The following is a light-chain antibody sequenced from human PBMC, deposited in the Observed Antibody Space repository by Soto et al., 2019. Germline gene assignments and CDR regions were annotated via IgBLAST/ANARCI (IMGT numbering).Light chain of an antibody. CDR3: AAWDDSLSGVV. J-gene: IGLJ2*01. Sequence: QSVLTQPPSASGTPGEMVTISCSGGGSNIGNNFVYWYQQLPGAAPQLLIYRSYQRPSGVPDRFSSSKSGTSGFLAISGLRSEDEATYYCAAWDDSLSGVVFGGGTKLTVL. CDR2: RSY. V-gene: IGLV1-47*01. CDR1: GSNIGNNF.